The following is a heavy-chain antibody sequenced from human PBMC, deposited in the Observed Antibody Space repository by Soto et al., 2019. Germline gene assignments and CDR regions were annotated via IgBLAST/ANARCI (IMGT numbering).Heavy chain of an antibody. CDR1: GASISSSSYY. D-gene: IGHD2-8*01. CDR2: IFYSGST. CDR3: VRHPRIMVPRQHDYYFDT. V-gene: IGHV4-39*01. J-gene: IGHJ4*02. Sequence: SETLSLTCNVSGASISSSSYYWGWIRQPPGKGLEWFGSIFYSGSTYYNPSLKSRVTISIVTSQNQFSLRLTSVTAADTAVYYCVRHPRIMVPRQHDYYFDTWGPGNLVTVSS.